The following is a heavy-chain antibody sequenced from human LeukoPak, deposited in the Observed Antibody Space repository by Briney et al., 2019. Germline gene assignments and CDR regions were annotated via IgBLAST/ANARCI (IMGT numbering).Heavy chain of an antibody. D-gene: IGHD2-2*01. CDR1: GLHDSSNY. CDR3: TRDWDCTSSRCQDCFDP. J-gene: IGHJ5*02. Sequence: HPGGSLRLFCAASGLHDSSNYMSWVRPAATKGLDGVSVVYSGGRTYSADSVKGRFTISRDNSKNTLYLQMNSLRAEDTAVYYCTRDWDCTSSRCQDCFDPWGQGTLVIVSS. CDR2: VYSGGRT. V-gene: IGHV3-53*05.